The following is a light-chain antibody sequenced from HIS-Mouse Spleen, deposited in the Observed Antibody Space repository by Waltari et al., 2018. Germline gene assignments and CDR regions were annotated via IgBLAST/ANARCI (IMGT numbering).Light chain of an antibody. J-gene: IGLJ1*01. CDR1: SSDVGGYNY. V-gene: IGLV2-11*01. Sequence: QSALTQPRSVSGSPGQSVTISCTGTSSDVGGYNYVSWYQQHPGKAPKLMIYDVSKRPSAVPDRFSGSKYDNTASLTCSGLQAEDEADYYFCSYAGSYTYVFGTGTKVTVL. CDR2: DVS. CDR3: CSYAGSYTYV.